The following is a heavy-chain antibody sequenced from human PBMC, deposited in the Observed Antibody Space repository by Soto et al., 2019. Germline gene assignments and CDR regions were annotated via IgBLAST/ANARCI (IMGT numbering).Heavy chain of an antibody. CDR1: GFTFSSYA. J-gene: IGHJ4*02. D-gene: IGHD3-22*01. Sequence: EVQLLESGGGLVQPGGSLRLSCAASGFTFSSYAMSWVRQAPGKGLEWVSAISGSGGSTYDADSVKGRFTISRDNSKNTLYLHMNSLRAEDTAVYYCAKSPRGPFPRMIVGVIDPIYWGQGTLVTVSS. CDR2: ISGSGGST. V-gene: IGHV3-23*01. CDR3: AKSPRGPFPRMIVGVIDPIY.